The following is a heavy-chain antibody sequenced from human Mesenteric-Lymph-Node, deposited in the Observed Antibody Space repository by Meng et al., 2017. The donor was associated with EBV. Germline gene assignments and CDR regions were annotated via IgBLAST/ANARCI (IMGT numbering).Heavy chain of an antibody. D-gene: IGHD2-15*01. J-gene: IGHJ5*02. CDR2: IYYSGST. CDR3: ARDRAVVVAATPNWFDP. Sequence: EWCLGRGKTSETPSLSCTVSGGSSCSSSCYWGVIRQPPGKGMELIWNIYYSGSTFYNQYLKSRVTISLDTSKSQFSLKLSYVTAADTAVYYCARDRAVVVAATPNWFDPWGQGTLVTVSS. CDR1: GGSSCSSSCY. V-gene: IGHV4-39*07.